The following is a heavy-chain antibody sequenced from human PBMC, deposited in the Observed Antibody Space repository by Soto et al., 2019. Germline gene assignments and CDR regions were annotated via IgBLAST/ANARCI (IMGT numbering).Heavy chain of an antibody. CDR3: AREGPLSGDAFDI. CDR1: GGSIFSHL. J-gene: IGHJ3*02. Sequence: SETVSLTCTVSGGSIFSHLWSWIRQPPGKGLEWIGYVSHSGSTTHNPSLKSRVTISLDTSQNQVSLQLRSVTAADTAVYYCAREGPLSGDAFDIWGRGTKVTVSS. CDR2: VSHSGST. V-gene: IGHV4-59*11. D-gene: IGHD3-16*01.